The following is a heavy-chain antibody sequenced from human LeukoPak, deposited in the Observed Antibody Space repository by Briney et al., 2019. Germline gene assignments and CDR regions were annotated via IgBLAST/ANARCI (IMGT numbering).Heavy chain of an antibody. CDR2: INPNGGGT. CDR1: VYRFTIYY. J-gene: IGHJ5*02. V-gene: IGHV1-46*01. CDR3: ARDPISSNWPRGHFFAP. D-gene: IGHD3-3*02. Sequence: ASVTIFCTASVYRFTIYYVNWVRQAPGQGREGMGIINPNGGGTTYTGKFQGRVTMTRDTSTSTVYMELSSLRPDDTAVYYCARDPISSNWPRGHFFAPWGQGTLVTVSS.